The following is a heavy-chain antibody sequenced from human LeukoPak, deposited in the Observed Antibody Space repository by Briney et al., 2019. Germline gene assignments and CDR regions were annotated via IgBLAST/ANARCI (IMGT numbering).Heavy chain of an antibody. CDR1: GYTFTGYY. D-gene: IGHD6-13*01. CDR2: INPNSGGT. V-gene: IGHV1-2*02. Sequence: ASVKVSCKASGYTFTGYYMHWVRQAPGQGLEWMGWINPNSGGTNCAQKFQGRVTMTRDTSISTAYMELSRLRSDDTAVYYCARGESSSWYSHYYFDYWGQGTLVTVSS. CDR3: ARGESSSWYSHYYFDY. J-gene: IGHJ4*02.